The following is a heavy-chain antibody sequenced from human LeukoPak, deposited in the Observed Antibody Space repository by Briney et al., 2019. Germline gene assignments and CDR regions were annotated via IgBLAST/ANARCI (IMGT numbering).Heavy chain of an antibody. CDR2: IYHSGST. V-gene: IGHV4-38-2*02. Sequence: SETLSLTCTVSGYSISSGYYWGWIRQPPGKGLEWIGSIYHSGSTYYNPSLKSRVTISVDTSKNQFSLKLSSVTAADTAVYYCARDHIPFNYYYGMDVWGQGTTVTVSS. CDR3: ARDHIPFNYYYGMDV. CDR1: GYSISSGYY. J-gene: IGHJ6*02.